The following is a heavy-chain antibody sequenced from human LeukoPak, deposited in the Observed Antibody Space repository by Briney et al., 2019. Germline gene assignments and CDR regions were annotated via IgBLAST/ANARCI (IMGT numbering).Heavy chain of an antibody. CDR1: GFTVSSNY. CDR3: AKDLAVAGTRYFDL. V-gene: IGHV3-53*01. Sequence: PGGSLRLSCAASGFTVSSNYMSWVRQAPGKGLEWVSVIYSGGSTYYADSVKGRFTISRDNSKNTLYLQMNSLRAEDTAVYYCAKDLAVAGTRYFDLWGRGTLVTVSS. CDR2: IYSGGST. D-gene: IGHD6-19*01. J-gene: IGHJ2*01.